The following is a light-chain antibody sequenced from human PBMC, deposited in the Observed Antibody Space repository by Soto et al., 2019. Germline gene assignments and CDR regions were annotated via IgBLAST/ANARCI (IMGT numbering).Light chain of an antibody. CDR2: DAS. Sequence: EIVLKQSPGTLSLSPGERATLSCRASQTVNNYLAGYQQKPGQAPSLVIYDASNRATGIPARFSGSGSGTDFTLTISSLEPEDSAVYYCQQRGNWPWLTFGGGTRVEIK. CDR3: QQRGNWPWLT. CDR1: QTVNNY. V-gene: IGKV3-11*01. J-gene: IGKJ4*01.